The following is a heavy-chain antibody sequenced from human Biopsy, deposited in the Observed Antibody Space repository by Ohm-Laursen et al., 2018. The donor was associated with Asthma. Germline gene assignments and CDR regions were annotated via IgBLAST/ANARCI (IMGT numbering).Heavy chain of an antibody. D-gene: IGHD3-22*01. Sequence: SETLSLTCIVSGDSITSGGCCWNWIRQHPGKGLEWIGYIHHSGTSYFNPSLKSRVSFSRDTSKNQFSLRLNSVTAADTAMYYCARIPRRSGSYFVDYWGQGTLVTVSS. J-gene: IGHJ4*02. CDR3: ARIPRRSGSYFVDY. CDR1: GDSITSGGCC. CDR2: IHHSGTS. V-gene: IGHV4-31*03.